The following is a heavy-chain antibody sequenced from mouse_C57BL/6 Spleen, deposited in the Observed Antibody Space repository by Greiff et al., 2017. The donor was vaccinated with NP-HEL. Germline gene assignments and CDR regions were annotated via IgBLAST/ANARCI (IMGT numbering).Heavy chain of an antibody. D-gene: IGHD2-3*01. CDR3: ARRRDGYYRYFDV. J-gene: IGHJ1*03. Sequence: VKLMESGAELVKPGASVKISCKASGYEFSSYWMNWVKQRPGKGLEWIGQIYPGDGDTNYNGKFQGKATLTADKSSSTAYMQLSSLTSEDSAFYFCARRRDGYYRYFDVWGTGTTVTVSS. CDR2: IYPGDGDT. V-gene: IGHV1-80*01. CDR1: GYEFSSYW.